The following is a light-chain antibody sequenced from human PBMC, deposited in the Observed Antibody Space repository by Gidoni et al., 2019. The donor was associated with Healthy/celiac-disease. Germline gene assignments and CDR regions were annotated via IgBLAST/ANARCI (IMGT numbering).Light chain of an antibody. Sequence: QSVLTQPTSVSGATGQRVTISCTGSSSNIGAGYDVHWYHQLPGTAPKLLIYGNSNRPSGVPDRFSGSKSCTSASLAITGLQAEDEADYYCQSYDSSLSGWVFGGGTKLTVL. CDR3: QSYDSSLSGWV. CDR2: GNS. J-gene: IGLJ3*02. CDR1: SSNIGAGYD. V-gene: IGLV1-40*01.